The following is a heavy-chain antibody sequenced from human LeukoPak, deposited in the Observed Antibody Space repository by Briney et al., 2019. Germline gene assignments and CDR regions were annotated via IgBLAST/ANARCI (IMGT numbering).Heavy chain of an antibody. D-gene: IGHD4-17*01. CDR3: ASHDYESSFDY. V-gene: IGHV4-59*07. J-gene: IGHJ4*02. CDR1: GGSISSYY. CDR2: IYYSGST. Sequence: PSDTLSLTCTVSGGSISSYYWSWIRQPPGKGLEWIGYIYYSGSTNYNPSLKSRVTISVDTSKNQFSLKLSSVTAADTAVYYCASHDYESSFDYWGQGTLVTVSS.